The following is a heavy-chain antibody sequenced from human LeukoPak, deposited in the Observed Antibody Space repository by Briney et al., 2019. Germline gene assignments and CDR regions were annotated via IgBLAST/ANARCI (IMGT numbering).Heavy chain of an antibody. D-gene: IGHD2-15*01. Sequence: GASVKVSCKASGYTFTSYGISWVRQAPGQGLEWMGWISAYNGNTNYAQKLQGRVTMTTDTSTSTAYMELRSLGSDDTAVYYCARIAGYCSGGSCYYYYYGMDVWGQGTTVTVSS. CDR1: GYTFTSYG. V-gene: IGHV1-18*01. CDR3: ARIAGYCSGGSCYYYYYGMDV. J-gene: IGHJ6*02. CDR2: ISAYNGNT.